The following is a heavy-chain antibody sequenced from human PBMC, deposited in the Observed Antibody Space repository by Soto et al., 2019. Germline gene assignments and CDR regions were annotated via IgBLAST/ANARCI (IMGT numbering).Heavy chain of an antibody. V-gene: IGHV1-69*01. CDR2: IIPIFGTA. J-gene: IGHJ3*02. CDR1: GGTFSSYA. Sequence: SVKVSCKASGGTFSSYAISWVRQAPGQGLEWMGGIIPIFGTANYAQKFQGRVTITADESTSTAYMELSSLRSEDTAVYYCARDNYYDTRGAFDIWGQGTMVTVSS. D-gene: IGHD3-22*01. CDR3: ARDNYYDTRGAFDI.